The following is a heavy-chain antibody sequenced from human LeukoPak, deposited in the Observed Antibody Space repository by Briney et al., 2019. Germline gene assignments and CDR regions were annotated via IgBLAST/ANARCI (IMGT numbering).Heavy chain of an antibody. V-gene: IGHV4-39*01. CDR3: ARRAGGDYVGNWFDP. CDR2: IYYSGST. CDR1: GGSISSSSYY. D-gene: IGHD4-17*01. Sequence: PSGTLSLTCTVSGGSISSSSYYWGWIRQPPGKGLEWIGSIYYSGSTYYNPSLKSRVTISVDTSKNQFSLKLSSVTAADTAVYYCARRAGGDYVGNWFDPWGQGTLVTVSS. J-gene: IGHJ5*02.